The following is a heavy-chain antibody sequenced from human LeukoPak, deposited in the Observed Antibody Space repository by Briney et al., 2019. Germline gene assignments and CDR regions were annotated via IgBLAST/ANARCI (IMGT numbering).Heavy chain of an antibody. D-gene: IGHD3-22*01. CDR3: ARTCSMVVVDHPDDYFDY. Sequence: ASVKVSCKDSGYTCTGYYMHWVRRAPGQGREWMGWINPNSGGTNYAQKFQGRVTMTRDTSISTAYMELSRLRSDDTAVYYCARTCSMVVVDHPDDYFDYWGQGTLVTVSS. CDR2: INPNSGGT. CDR1: GYTCTGYY. J-gene: IGHJ4*02. V-gene: IGHV1-2*02.